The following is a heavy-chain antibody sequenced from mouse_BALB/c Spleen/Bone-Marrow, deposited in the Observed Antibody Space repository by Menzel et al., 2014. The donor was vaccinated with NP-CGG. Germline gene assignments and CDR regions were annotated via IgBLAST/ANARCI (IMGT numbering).Heavy chain of an antibody. CDR1: GFSLTNYG. J-gene: IGHJ4*01. D-gene: IGHD4-1*01. Sequence: VKLMESGPGLVAPSQSLSITCTVSGFSLTNYGLHWVRQPPGKGLEWLVVIWSDGSTTYNSALKSRLSINKDNPKSQVFLKMNSLQTDDTAIYYCARTGTRYAMDYWGQGTSVTVSS. CDR3: ARTGTRYAMDY. CDR2: IWSDGST. V-gene: IGHV2-6*02.